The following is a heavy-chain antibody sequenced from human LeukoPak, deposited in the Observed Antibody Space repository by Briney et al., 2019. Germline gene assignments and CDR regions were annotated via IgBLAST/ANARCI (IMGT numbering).Heavy chain of an antibody. Sequence: AGGSLRLSCAASGFTFSRYSMDWVRQAPGKGLEWVASIISSGNSIYYADSVKGRFTISRDNAKKSLYLQMNSLRAEDTAVYYCASYSRTYYDILTGWFDYWGQGTLVTVSS. J-gene: IGHJ4*02. CDR1: GFTFSRYS. D-gene: IGHD3-9*01. V-gene: IGHV3-21*01. CDR3: ASYSRTYYDILTGWFDY. CDR2: IISSGNSI.